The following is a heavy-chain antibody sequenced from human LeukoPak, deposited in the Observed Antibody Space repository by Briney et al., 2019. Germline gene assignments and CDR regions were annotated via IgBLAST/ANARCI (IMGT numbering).Heavy chain of an antibody. V-gene: IGHV1-18*04. CDR3: ARDPGYTGYDSFDY. D-gene: IGHD5-12*01. Sequence: ASVTVSCKASGYTFTIYGVSWVRQPPGQGLERMGWISGYSGKTNYEQKFQGRVTMTTDTSKNTAHMELRSLRSDDTAVYYCARDPGYTGYDSFDYWGQGTLVTVSS. CDR2: ISGYSGKT. CDR1: GYTFTIYG. J-gene: IGHJ4*02.